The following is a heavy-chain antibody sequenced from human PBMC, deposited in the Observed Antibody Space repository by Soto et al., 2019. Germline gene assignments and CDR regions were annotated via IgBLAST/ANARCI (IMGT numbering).Heavy chain of an antibody. D-gene: IGHD2-21*02. CDR3: ARGGHVVGVTAALDF. CDR2: VNPSGGHT. Sequence: QVQLVQSGAEVKKPGASVKVSCKASGDTFTDYYIHWVRQAPGQGLEWMGTVNPSGGHTTYAQHCLGRMTTAXXXVXXTLDMELTSLTSEDTAVYYCARGGHVVGVTAALDFWGQGTLGTVSS. CDR1: GDTFTDYY. J-gene: IGHJ4*02. V-gene: IGHV1-46*01.